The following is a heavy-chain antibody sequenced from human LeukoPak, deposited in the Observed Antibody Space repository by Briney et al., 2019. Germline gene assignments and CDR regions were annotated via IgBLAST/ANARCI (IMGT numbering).Heavy chain of an antibody. Sequence: SETLSLTCAVYGGSFSAYYWSWVRQPPGKGLEWIGEINHSGTTYYNPSLKSRITMSVDTSENQFSLRLSSVTAADTAIYYCARGGIIGTTNNWFDPWGQATLVTVSS. CDR3: ARGGIIGTTNNWFDP. D-gene: IGHD1-20*01. V-gene: IGHV4-34*01. J-gene: IGHJ5*02. CDR2: INHSGTT. CDR1: GGSFSAYY.